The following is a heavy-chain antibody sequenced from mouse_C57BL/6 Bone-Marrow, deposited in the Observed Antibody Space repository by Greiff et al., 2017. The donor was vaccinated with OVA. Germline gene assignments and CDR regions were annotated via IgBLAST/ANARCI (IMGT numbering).Heavy chain of an antibody. J-gene: IGHJ4*01. Sequence: QVQLKESGPELVKPGASVKISCKASGYAFSSSWMNWVKQRPGKGLEWIGRIYPGDGDTNYNGKFKGKATLTGDKSSSTAYMQLSSLTSEDSAVYFCAVATPYYYAMDYWGQGTSVTVSS. V-gene: IGHV1-82*01. D-gene: IGHD1-1*01. CDR3: AVATPYYYAMDY. CDR1: GYAFSSSW. CDR2: IYPGDGDT.